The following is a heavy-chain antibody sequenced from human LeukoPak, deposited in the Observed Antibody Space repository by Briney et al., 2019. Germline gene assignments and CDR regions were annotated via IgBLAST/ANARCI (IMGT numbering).Heavy chain of an antibody. D-gene: IGHD2-2*01. V-gene: IGHV1-69*04. J-gene: IGHJ5*02. CDR2: IIPILGIA. Sequence: ASVKVSCKASGGTFSSYAISWVRQAPGQGLEWMGRIIPILGIANYAQKFQGRVTITADKSTSTAYMELSSLRSEDTAMYYCARLGCSTTTCYRLNWFDPWGQGTLVTVSS. CDR1: GGTFSSYA. CDR3: ARLGCSTTTCYRLNWFDP.